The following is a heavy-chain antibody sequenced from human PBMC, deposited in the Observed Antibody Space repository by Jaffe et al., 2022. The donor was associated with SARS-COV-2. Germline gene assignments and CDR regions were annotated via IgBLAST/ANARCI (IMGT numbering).Heavy chain of an antibody. CDR3: ARADSSSSDFDY. CDR2: IYTSGST. Sequence: QVQLQESGPGLVKPSQTLSLTCTVSGGSISSGSYYWSWIRQPAGKGLEWIGRIYTSGSTNYNPSLKSRVTISVDTSKNQFSLKLSSVTAADTAVYYCARADSSSSDFDYWGQGTLVTVSS. D-gene: IGHD6-6*01. V-gene: IGHV4-61*02. CDR1: GGSISSGSYY. J-gene: IGHJ4*02.